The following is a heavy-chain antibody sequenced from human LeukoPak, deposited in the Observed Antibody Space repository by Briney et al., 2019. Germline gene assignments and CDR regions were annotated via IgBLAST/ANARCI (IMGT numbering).Heavy chain of an antibody. CDR2: IIPIFSTA. J-gene: IGHJ4*02. D-gene: IGHD2-2*01. Sequence: ASVKVSCKASGGTFSSYAISWVRQAPGQGLEWMGGIIPIFSTANYAQKFQGRVTITTDESTSTAYMELSSLRSEDTAVYYCARVLGYCSSSSCYFDYWGQGTLVTVSS. CDR1: GGTFSSYA. CDR3: ARVLGYCSSSSCYFDY. V-gene: IGHV1-69*05.